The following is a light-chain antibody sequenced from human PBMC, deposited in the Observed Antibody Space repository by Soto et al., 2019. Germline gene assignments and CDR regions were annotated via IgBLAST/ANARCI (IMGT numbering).Light chain of an antibody. CDR2: EVS. CDR3: SSDTSSSTPFV. Sequence: QSVLTQPASVSGSPGQSITISCTGTSSDVGGYNYVSWYQQHAGKAPKLMIYEVSNRPSGVSNRFSGSKSGNTASLTISGLQAEGEADYYCSSDTSSSTPFVFGTGTKVTV. J-gene: IGLJ1*01. CDR1: SSDVGGYNY. V-gene: IGLV2-14*01.